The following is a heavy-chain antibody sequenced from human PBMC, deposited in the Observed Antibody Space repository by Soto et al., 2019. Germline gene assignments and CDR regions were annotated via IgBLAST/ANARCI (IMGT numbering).Heavy chain of an antibody. V-gene: IGHV1-18*01. CDR2: ISAHNGDT. CDR1: GYTCTSYG. Sequence: ASVKVSGKAAGYTCTSYGISWGRQAPGQGLEWVGWISAHNGDTRYAQNLQGRITMTTDTFTNTAYMELTSLTSDDTAVYYCARDWSRYYDSSGLMWFYWGQGTLVTVSS. D-gene: IGHD3-22*01. J-gene: IGHJ4*02. CDR3: ARDWSRYYDSSGLMWFY.